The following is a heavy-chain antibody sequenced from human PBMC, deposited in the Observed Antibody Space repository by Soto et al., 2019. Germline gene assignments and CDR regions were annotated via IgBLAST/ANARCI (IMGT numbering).Heavy chain of an antibody. CDR2: IYPGDSDT. Sequence: HGESLKISCKGSGYSFTSYWIGWVRQMPGKGLEWMGTIYPGDSDTRYSPSLQGQVTISADKSISTAYLQWSSLKASDTAMYYCARPMSSGYYYYCYGIYVWDQRTTVTIAS. V-gene: IGHV5-51*01. CDR3: ARPMSSGYYYYCYGIYV. J-gene: IGHJ6*02. CDR1: GYSFTSYW. D-gene: IGHD6-6*01.